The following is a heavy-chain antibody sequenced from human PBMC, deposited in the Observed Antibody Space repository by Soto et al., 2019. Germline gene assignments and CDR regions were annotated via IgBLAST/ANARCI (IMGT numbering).Heavy chain of an antibody. V-gene: IGHV1-8*01. J-gene: IGHJ6*02. CDR3: AREQSVPAAIKVYYGMDV. CDR2: MNPNSGNT. D-gene: IGHD2-2*01. CDR1: GYTFTSYD. Sequence: ASVKVSCKASGYTFTSYDISWVRQATGQGLEWMGWMNPNSGNTGYAQKFQGRVTMTRNTSISTAYMELSSLRSEDTAVYYCAREQSVPAAIKVYYGMDVWGQGTTVTVSS.